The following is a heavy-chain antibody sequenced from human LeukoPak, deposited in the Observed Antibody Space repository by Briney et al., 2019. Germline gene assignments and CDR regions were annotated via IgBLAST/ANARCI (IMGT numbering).Heavy chain of an antibody. CDR3: AHRRRFPDGGWYTFHY. D-gene: IGHD1-14*01. CDR1: GFSLSTTGVG. J-gene: IGHJ4*02. CDR2: IYWDDDE. V-gene: IGHV2-5*02. Sequence: SGPTLVNPTQTLTLTCTFSGFSLSTTGVGVGWIRQPPGRALEWLALIYWDDDERYSPSLKSRLTITKDTSKNQVVLTMTNMDPVDTATYYCAHRRRFPDGGWYTFHYWGQGTLVTVSS.